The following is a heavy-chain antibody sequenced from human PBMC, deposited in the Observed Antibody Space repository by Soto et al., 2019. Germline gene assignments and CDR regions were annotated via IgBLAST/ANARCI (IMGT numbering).Heavy chain of an antibody. CDR1: GFIFSSYE. CDR3: ARGNSPVQVY. V-gene: IGHV3-48*03. D-gene: IGHD2-21*01. J-gene: IGHJ4*02. CDR2: ITSTGTTI. Sequence: EVQLVESGGGLVQPGGSLRLSCAASGFIFSSYEMNWVRQAPGKGLDWIAYITSTGTTIYYAESVKGRFTISRDNAKSSLYLQMSSLRAEDTAVYYCARGNSPVQVYWGQGTLVTVSS.